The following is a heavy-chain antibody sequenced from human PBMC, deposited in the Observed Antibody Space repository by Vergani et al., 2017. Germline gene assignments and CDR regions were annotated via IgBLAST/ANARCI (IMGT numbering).Heavy chain of an antibody. D-gene: IGHD2-2*02. Sequence: QVQLVQSGAEVKKPGASVKVSCKASGYTFTSYGISWVRQAPGQGLEWMGGIIPIFGTANYAQKFQGRVTITADESTSTAYMELSSLRSEDTAVYYCARAAYCSSTSCYTFNYYYYGMDVWGQGTTVTVSS. J-gene: IGHJ6*02. V-gene: IGHV1-69*13. CDR2: IIPIFGTA. CDR1: GYTFTSYG. CDR3: ARAAYCSSTSCYTFNYYYYGMDV.